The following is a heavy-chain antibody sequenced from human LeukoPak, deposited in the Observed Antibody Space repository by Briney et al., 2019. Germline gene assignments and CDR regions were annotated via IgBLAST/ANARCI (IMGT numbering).Heavy chain of an antibody. D-gene: IGHD6-13*01. V-gene: IGHV4-34*01. CDR3: ARGWYSSSWYRWFGP. Sequence: PSETLSLTCAVYGGSFSGYYWSCIRQPPGKGLEWIGEINHSGSTNYNPSLKSRVTISVDTSKNQFSLKLSSVTAADTAVYYCARGWYSSSWYRWFGPWGQGTLVTVSS. CDR2: INHSGST. J-gene: IGHJ5*02. CDR1: GGSFSGYY.